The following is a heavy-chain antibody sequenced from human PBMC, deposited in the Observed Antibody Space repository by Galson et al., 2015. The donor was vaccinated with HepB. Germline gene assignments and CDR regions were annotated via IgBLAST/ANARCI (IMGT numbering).Heavy chain of an antibody. J-gene: IGHJ4*02. CDR3: ARDHMVRGVSQIDY. V-gene: IGHV6-1*01. CDR2: TYYGSKWYN. D-gene: IGHD3-10*01. Sequence: CAISGDSVSSYSAAWNWIRQSPSRGLEWLGRTYYGSKWYNDYAVSVKSRITINPDTSKNQFSLRLNSVTPEDTAVYYCARDHMVRGVSQIDYWGQGTLVTVSS. CDR1: GDSVSSYSAA.